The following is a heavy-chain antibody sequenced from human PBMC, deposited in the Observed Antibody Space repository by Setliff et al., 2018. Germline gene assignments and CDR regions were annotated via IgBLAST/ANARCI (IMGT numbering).Heavy chain of an antibody. D-gene: IGHD6-13*01. CDR1: GFTFSSYA. V-gene: IGHV3-21*01. Sequence: GGSLRLSCAASGFTFSSYAMSWVRQAPGKGLEWVSAISGSSTIYYADSVRGRFTISRDNAKNSLYLQMNSLRAEDTAVYYCARDSWSSSWSQEYFQHWGQGTLVTVSS. CDR3: ARDSWSSSWSQEYFQH. CDR2: ISGSSTI. J-gene: IGHJ1*01.